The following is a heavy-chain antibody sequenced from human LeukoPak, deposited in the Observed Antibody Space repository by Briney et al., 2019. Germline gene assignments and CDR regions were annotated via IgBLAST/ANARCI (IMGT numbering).Heavy chain of an antibody. CDR2: ISTRSSHI. CDR1: GFTFSSYR. CDR3: AREGAAVSGTMDY. J-gene: IGHJ4*02. V-gene: IGHV3-21*06. D-gene: IGHD1-26*01. Sequence: GGSLRLSCAASGFTFSSYRMNWVRPAPGKVLRWVSSISTRSSHIYYTDSVKGRFSISRDNAKNSLYLQMTGLRVDDTAVYYCAREGAAVSGTMDYWGQGTLVTVSS.